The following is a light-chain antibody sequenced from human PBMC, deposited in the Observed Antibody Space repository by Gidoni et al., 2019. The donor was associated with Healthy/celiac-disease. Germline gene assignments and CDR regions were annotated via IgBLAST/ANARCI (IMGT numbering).Light chain of an antibody. CDR2: EVS. Sequence: QSALTQPASVSGSPGQSTTISCTGTSSDVGGYNYVSWYQQHPGKAPKLMIYEVSNRPSGVFNRFSGSKSGNTASLTISGLQAEDEADYYCSSYTSSSIYVFGTGTKVTVL. CDR1: SSDVGGYNY. V-gene: IGLV2-14*01. J-gene: IGLJ1*01. CDR3: SSYTSSSIYV.